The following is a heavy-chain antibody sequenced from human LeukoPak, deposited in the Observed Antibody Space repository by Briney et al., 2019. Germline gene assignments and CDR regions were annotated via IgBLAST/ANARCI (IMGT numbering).Heavy chain of an antibody. CDR3: ARDVTGYYGSGSSN. CDR1: GYTFTSYG. D-gene: IGHD3-10*01. Sequence: ASVKVSCKASGYTFTSYGISWVRQAPGQGLESMGWISAYNRNTNYAQKLQGRVTMTTDTSTSTAYMELRSLRSDDTAVYYCARDVTGYYGSGSSNWGQGTLVTVSS. CDR2: ISAYNRNT. J-gene: IGHJ4*02. V-gene: IGHV1-18*01.